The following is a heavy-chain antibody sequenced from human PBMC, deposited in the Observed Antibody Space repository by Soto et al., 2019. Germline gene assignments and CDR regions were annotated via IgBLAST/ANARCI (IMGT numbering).Heavy chain of an antibody. CDR1: GCSISSGGYS. CDR3: ARVGSSPGGALDI. Sequence: QLQLQESGSGLVKPSQTLSLTCAVSGCSISSGGYSWSWIRQPPGKVLEWIGYIYHSGSTYYNPSLKSRVTISVDRSKNQFSLKLSSVTAADTAVYYCARVGSSPGGALDIWGKGTMVTVSS. J-gene: IGHJ3*02. CDR2: IYHSGST. D-gene: IGHD6-6*01. V-gene: IGHV4-30-2*01.